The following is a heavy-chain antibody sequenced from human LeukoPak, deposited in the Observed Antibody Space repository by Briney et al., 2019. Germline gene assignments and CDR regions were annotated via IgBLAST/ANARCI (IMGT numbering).Heavy chain of an antibody. J-gene: IGHJ6*03. CDR3: ARVIYDYAREAYYYYYMDV. CDR1: GVSISSYY. D-gene: IGHD3-16*01. Sequence: SETLSLTCTVSGVSISSYYWSWIRQPPGKGLEWIGDIYYSGSTNYNPSLKSRVTISVDTSKNQFSLKLSSVTAADTAVYYCARVIYDYAREAYYYYYMDVWGKGTTVTISS. V-gene: IGHV4-59*01. CDR2: IYYSGST.